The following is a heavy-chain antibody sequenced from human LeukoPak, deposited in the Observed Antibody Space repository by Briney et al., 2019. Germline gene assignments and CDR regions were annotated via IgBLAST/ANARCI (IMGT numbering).Heavy chain of an antibody. CDR3: ARARIAASGIDY. Sequence: ASVKVSCKASGYTFTGYYMHWVRQAPGQGLEWMGWINPNSGGTNYAQKFQGRVTMTRDTSISTAYMELSGLRSDDTAVYYCARARIAASGIDYWGQGTLVTVSS. J-gene: IGHJ4*02. D-gene: IGHD6-6*01. CDR2: INPNSGGT. V-gene: IGHV1-2*02. CDR1: GYTFTGYY.